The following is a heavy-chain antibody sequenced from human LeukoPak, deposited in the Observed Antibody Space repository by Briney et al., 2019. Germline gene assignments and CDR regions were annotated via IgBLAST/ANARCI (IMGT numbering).Heavy chain of an antibody. J-gene: IGHJ4*02. Sequence: GGSLRLSCAASGFTFSSYAMSWVRQAPGKGLEWVSLISWDGGSTYYADSVKGRFTISRDNSKNSLYLQMNSLRAEDTALYYCAKDRYPSYGDLSYGFDYWGQGTLVTVSS. D-gene: IGHD4-17*01. CDR1: GFTFSSYA. V-gene: IGHV3-43D*03. CDR2: ISWDGGST. CDR3: AKDRYPSYGDLSYGFDY.